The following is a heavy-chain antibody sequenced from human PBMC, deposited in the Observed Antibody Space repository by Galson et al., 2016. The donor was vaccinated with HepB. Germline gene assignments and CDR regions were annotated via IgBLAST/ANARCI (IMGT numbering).Heavy chain of an antibody. CDR1: GGAISDRGNW. CDR3: VRGDASGWFLRVDP. CDR2: IYHSGTT. Sequence: SETLSLTCAVTGGAISDRGNWWTWVRQPPGKGLEWIGEIYHSGTTNTNPSLKSRVTISVDKSKNQFSLTLTSVTAADTAGYYCVRGDASGWFLRVDPWGQVTLVIVSS. D-gene: IGHD6-19*01. V-gene: IGHV4-4*02. J-gene: IGHJ5*02.